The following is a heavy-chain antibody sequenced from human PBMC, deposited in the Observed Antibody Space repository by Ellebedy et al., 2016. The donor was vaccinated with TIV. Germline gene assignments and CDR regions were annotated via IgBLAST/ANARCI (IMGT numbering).Heavy chain of an antibody. CDR1: GFSLRPSGMC. CDR2: IDWDDDK. CDR3: ARIRPLGKRLDPAYFDY. V-gene: IGHV2-70*01. Sequence: SGPTLVNPTQTLTLICTFSGFSLRPSGMCVSWIRQPPGKALEWLALIDWDDDKYYSTSLKTRLTISKDTSKNQVVLTMTNMDPVDTATYYCARIRPLGKRLDPAYFDYWGQGTLVTVSS. J-gene: IGHJ4*02. D-gene: IGHD6-19*01.